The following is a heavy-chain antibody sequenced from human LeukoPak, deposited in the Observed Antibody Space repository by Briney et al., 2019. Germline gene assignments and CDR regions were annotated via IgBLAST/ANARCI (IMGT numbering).Heavy chain of an antibody. V-gene: IGHV3-43*02. D-gene: IGHD1-26*01. CDR2: IRADGATT. CDR1: GFTFGDYD. Sequence: GGSLRLSCAASGFTFGDYDMHWVRRAPGKGLEWVSLIRADGATTRYTDSVKGRFTISRDNSKDSLYLQMNSLRTEDTALYYCARDNTGSYEYWGQGTLVTVSP. CDR3: ARDNTGSYEY. J-gene: IGHJ4*02.